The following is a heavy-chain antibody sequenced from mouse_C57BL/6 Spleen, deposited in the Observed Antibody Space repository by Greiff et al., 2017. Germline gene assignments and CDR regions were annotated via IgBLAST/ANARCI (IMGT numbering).Heavy chain of an antibody. CDR3: ARDGDYGGAMDY. V-gene: IGHV5-4*01. CDR1: GFTFSSYA. D-gene: IGHD1-1*01. J-gene: IGHJ4*01. Sequence: EVNVVESGGGLVKPGGSLKLSCAASGFTFSSYAMSWVRQTPEKRLEWVATISDGGSYTYYPDNVKGRFTISRDNAKNNLYLQMSHLKSEDTAMYYCARDGDYGGAMDYWGQGTSVTVSS. CDR2: ISDGGSYT.